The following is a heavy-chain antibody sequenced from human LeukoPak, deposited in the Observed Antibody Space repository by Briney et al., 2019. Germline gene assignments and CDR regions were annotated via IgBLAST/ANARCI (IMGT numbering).Heavy chain of an antibody. D-gene: IGHD5-12*01. CDR2: ISAYNGNT. CDR3: ASDVGSGYDPSLIFDY. Sequence: ASVKVSCKASGYTFTSYGISWVRQAPGQGLEWMGWISAYNGNTNYAQKLQGRVTMTTDTSTSTAYMELRSLRSDDTAVYYCASDVGSGYDPSLIFDYWGQGTLVTVSS. V-gene: IGHV1-18*01. CDR1: GYTFTSYG. J-gene: IGHJ4*02.